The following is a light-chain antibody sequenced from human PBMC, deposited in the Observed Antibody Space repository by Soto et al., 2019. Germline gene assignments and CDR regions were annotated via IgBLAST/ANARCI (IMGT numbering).Light chain of an antibody. J-gene: IGLJ2*01. V-gene: IGLV2-14*01. CDR1: SSDVGGSNY. Sequence: QSALTQPASVSGSPGQSITISCTGTSSDVGGSNYVSWYQQHPGKAPKLMIYDVSNRPSGVSNRFSGSKSGNTASLTISGLQAEDEADYYCSSYTNSGTLVFGGGTKLTVL. CDR2: DVS. CDR3: SSYTNSGTLV.